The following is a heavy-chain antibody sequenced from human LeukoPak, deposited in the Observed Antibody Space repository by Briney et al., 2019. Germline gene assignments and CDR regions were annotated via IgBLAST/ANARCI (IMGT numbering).Heavy chain of an antibody. J-gene: IGHJ4*02. CDR1: GGSFSGYY. Sequence: PSETLSLTCAVYGGSFSGYYWSWIRQPPGKGLEWIGEINHSGSTNYNPSLKSRVTISVDTSKNQFSLKLSSVTAADTAVYYCARAGGYYDSSGYDPPWYFDYWGQGTLVTVSS. D-gene: IGHD3-22*01. CDR2: INHSGST. V-gene: IGHV4-34*01. CDR3: ARAGGYYDSSGYDPPWYFDY.